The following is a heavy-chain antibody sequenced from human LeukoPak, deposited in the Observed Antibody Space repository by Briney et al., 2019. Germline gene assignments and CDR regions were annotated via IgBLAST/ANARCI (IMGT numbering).Heavy chain of an antibody. CDR2: YSSGGKHP. D-gene: IGHD6-19*01. CDR3: ARDIVLIAVAVRGSFDI. Sequence: PGGSLRLSCAASGFDFNNYVIHWVRQAPGKGLEWVTIYSSGGKHPYSADSVKGRFTISRDNAKNSLYLQMNSLRAEDTALYYCARDIVLIAVAVRGSFDIWGQGTMVTVSS. J-gene: IGHJ3*02. V-gene: IGHV3-30*03. CDR1: GFDFNNYV.